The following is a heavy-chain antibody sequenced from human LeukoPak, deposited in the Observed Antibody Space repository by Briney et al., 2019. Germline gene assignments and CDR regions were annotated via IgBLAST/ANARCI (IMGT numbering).Heavy chain of an antibody. CDR2: IYTSGST. J-gene: IGHJ4*02. Sequence: SETLSLTCTVSGGSISSYYWSWIRQPAGKGLEWIGRIYTSGSTNYNPSLKSRVTMSVDTSKNQFSLKLSSVTAADTAVYYCARDSITYSSGWGGYYFDYWGQGTLVTVSS. CDR3: ARDSITYSSGWGGYYFDY. CDR1: GGSISSYY. V-gene: IGHV4-4*07. D-gene: IGHD6-19*01.